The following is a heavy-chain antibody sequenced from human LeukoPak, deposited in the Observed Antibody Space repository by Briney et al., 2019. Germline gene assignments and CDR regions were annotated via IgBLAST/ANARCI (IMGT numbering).Heavy chain of an antibody. CDR3: ARLGAVAGTPDY. J-gene: IGHJ4*02. Sequence: GASVKVSCKASGYTFTSYDINWVRQATGQGLEWMGWMNPNSGNTGYAQKFQGRVTMTRNTSISTAYMELSSLRSEDTAVYYCARLGAVAGTPDYWGQGTLVTVSS. CDR1: GYTFTSYD. CDR2: MNPNSGNT. D-gene: IGHD6-19*01. V-gene: IGHV1-8*01.